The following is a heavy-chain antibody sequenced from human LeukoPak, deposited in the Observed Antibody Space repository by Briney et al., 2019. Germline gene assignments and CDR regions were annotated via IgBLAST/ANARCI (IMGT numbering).Heavy chain of an antibody. Sequence: GASVKVSCKASGYTFTSYDINWVRQATGQGLEWMGWMNPNSGNTGYAQKFQGRVTMTRNTSISTAYMELSSLRSEDTAVYYCARGLRGVRYYYYMDVWGKGTTVTISS. CDR3: ARGLRGVRYYYYMDV. CDR1: GYTFTSYD. CDR2: MNPNSGNT. V-gene: IGHV1-8*01. D-gene: IGHD3-10*01. J-gene: IGHJ6*03.